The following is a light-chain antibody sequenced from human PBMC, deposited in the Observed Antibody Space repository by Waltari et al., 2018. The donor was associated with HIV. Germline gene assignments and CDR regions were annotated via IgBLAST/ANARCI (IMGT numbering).Light chain of an antibody. J-gene: IGKJ3*01. CDR1: QDIRNG. Sequence: DFQMTQSPSSLSASVGDRVTITCRASQDIRNGLAWYQQKPGKAPKCLIYAASDLQSGVPSTCTGSGSGTEFTLTISSLQPEDFATYYCLQHNSFPLTFGPGTKVDVK. V-gene: IGKV1-17*01. CDR3: LQHNSFPLT. CDR2: AAS.